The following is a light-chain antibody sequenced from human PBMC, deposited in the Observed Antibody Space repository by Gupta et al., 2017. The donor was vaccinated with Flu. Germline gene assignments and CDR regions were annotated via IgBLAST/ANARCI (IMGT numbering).Light chain of an antibody. CDR2: DDS. J-gene: IGLJ1*01. CDR3: QVWANSSDRRYV. V-gene: IGLV3-21*02. CDR1: NIGSKS. Sequence: SYVLTQPPSVSVAPGQTARITCGGNNIGSKSVHWYQQKPGQAPVLVGDDDSDRPSGIPARFSGATSGNTATLIIPSVEAGDEADYYGQVWANSSDRRYVFGTGTKVTVL.